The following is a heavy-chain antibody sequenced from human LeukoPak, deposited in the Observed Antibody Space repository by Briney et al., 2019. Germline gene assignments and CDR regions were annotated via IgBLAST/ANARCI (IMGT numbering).Heavy chain of an antibody. Sequence: SETLSLTCTVSGGSISSSSYYWGWIRQPPGKGLEWIGCIYYSGSTYYNPSLKSRVTISVDTSKNQFSLKLSSVTAADTAVYYCASRGYSYGYASWGQGTLVTVSS. V-gene: IGHV4-39*01. CDR1: GGSISSSSYY. CDR2: IYYSGST. CDR3: ASRGYSYGYAS. J-gene: IGHJ5*02. D-gene: IGHD5-18*01.